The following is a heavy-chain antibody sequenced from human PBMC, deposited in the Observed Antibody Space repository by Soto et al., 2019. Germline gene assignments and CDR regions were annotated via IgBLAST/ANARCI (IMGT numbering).Heavy chain of an antibody. Sequence: GGSLRLSCAASGFTFSSYWMSWVRQAPGRGLEWMANIKYDGSEKYYVDSVRGRLTISRDNARNSVSLQMNSLRPEDTAVYYCVRDRGYSGYTFWGQGTQVTVSS. J-gene: IGHJ4*02. CDR1: GFTFSSYW. CDR2: IKYDGSEK. V-gene: IGHV3-7*01. CDR3: VRDRGYSGYTF. D-gene: IGHD5-12*01.